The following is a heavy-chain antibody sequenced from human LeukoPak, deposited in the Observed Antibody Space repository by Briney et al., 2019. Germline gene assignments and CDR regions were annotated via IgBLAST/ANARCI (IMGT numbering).Heavy chain of an antibody. J-gene: IGHJ4*02. Sequence: SATLSLTCAVSGGSISSGDYYWSWIRQPPGKGLECIGYIFNSGGANYSPSLRSRVIMSLDTSNNQFSLNLSSVTAADTAVYYCASYDFWSGYYTYWGPGILVTVSS. V-gene: IGHV4-30-4*01. CDR1: GGSISSGDYY. CDR2: IFNSGGA. CDR3: ASYDFWSGYYTY. D-gene: IGHD3-3*01.